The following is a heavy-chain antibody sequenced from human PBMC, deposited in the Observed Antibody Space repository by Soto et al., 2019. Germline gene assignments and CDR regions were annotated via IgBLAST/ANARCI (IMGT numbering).Heavy chain of an antibody. D-gene: IGHD6-13*01. Sequence: ASVKVSCKASGYTFTSYDINWVRQATGQGLEWMGWMNPNSGNTGYAQKFQGRVTMTRNTSISTAYMELSSLRSEDTAVYYCARAALGVRGQQLDYYMDVWGKGTTVTVSS. J-gene: IGHJ6*03. CDR2: MNPNSGNT. V-gene: IGHV1-8*01. CDR3: ARAALGVRGQQLDYYMDV. CDR1: GYTFTSYD.